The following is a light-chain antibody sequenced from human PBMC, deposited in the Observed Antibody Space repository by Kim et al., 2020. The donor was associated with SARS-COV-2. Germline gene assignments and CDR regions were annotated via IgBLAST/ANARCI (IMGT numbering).Light chain of an antibody. J-gene: IGLJ3*02. CDR3: QVWATSAGV. CDR2: RDT. CDR1: SIGSKN. Sequence: VALRQTATITYGGNSIGSKNVHWYQQKPGQAPVLVIYRDTNRPSGIPERFSGSNSGNTATLTISRAQAGDEGDYYCQVWATSAGVFGGGTQLTVL. V-gene: IGLV3-9*01.